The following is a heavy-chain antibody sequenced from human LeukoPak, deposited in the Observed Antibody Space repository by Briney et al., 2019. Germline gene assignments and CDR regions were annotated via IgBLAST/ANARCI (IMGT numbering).Heavy chain of an antibody. CDR1: GFTFSSYA. Sequence: GGSLRLSCAASGFTFSSYAMSWVRQAPGKGLEWVSAISGSGGSTYYAGSVKGRFTISRDNSKNTLYLQMNSLRAEDTAVYYCAKTPYSNPFRVPFDYWGQGTLVTVSS. J-gene: IGHJ4*02. CDR2: ISGSGGST. V-gene: IGHV3-23*01. CDR3: AKTPYSNPFRVPFDY. D-gene: IGHD4-11*01.